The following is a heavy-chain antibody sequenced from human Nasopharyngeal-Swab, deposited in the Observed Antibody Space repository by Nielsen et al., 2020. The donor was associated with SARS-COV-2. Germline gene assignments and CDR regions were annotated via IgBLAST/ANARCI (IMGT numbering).Heavy chain of an antibody. CDR2: INKDGSEK. Sequence: GESLKISCAASGLSFSEFWMYWVRQAPGKGLEWVASINKDGSEKYYGDSVRGRFTTSRDNAENSLSLQMNSLRGEDTAVYYCAGNRNNWNVDYHYYGMDVWGQGTTVTVSS. CDR1: GLSFSEFW. J-gene: IGHJ6*02. CDR3: AGNRNNWNVDYHYYGMDV. V-gene: IGHV3-7*01. D-gene: IGHD1-20*01.